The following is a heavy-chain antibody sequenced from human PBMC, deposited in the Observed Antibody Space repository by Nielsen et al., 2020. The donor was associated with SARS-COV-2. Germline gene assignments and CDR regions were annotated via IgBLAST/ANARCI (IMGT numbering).Heavy chain of an antibody. D-gene: IGHD4-17*01. CDR2: INPNSGAT. CDR3: ARGRRDRSLTTVPPYYFDY. J-gene: IGHJ4*02. V-gene: IGHV1-2*06. Sequence: ASVKVSCKASGYTFTGSYVHWVRQAPGQGLEWMGRINPNSGATIYAQKFQGRVTMTRDTSISTAYMELSSLRSEDTAVYYCARGRRDRSLTTVPPYYFDYWGQGTLVTVSS. CDR1: GYTFTGSY.